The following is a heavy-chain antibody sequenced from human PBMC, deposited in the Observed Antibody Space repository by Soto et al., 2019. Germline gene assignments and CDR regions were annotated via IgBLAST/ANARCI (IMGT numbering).Heavy chain of an antibody. D-gene: IGHD3-16*01. Sequence: RSLTFGVIGGSFSGFHWPWIRQPPGGGLEWIGEIDSYGVTNYNPSLRGRVTISLDLSNSQFSLSLRSVTAADTAVYYCARGRYPYTSGRLRSYFDYWGQTTPVTVST. CDR1: GGSFSGFH. CDR2: IDSYGVT. CDR3: ARGRYPYTSGRLRSYFDY. V-gene: IGHV4-34*01. J-gene: IGHJ4*02.